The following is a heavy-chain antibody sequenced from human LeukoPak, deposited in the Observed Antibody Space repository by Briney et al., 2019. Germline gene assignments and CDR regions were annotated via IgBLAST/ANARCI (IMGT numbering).Heavy chain of an antibody. V-gene: IGHV3-7*01. CDR3: ARQRGSGCLDY. J-gene: IGHJ4*02. Sequence: GGSLRLSCAASRFTLSNYWMSRVRQAPGKGLEWVANIKQDGSETYYVDSVKGRFTISRDNAKNSLSLQMNSLRAEDTAVYYCARQRGSGCLDYWGQGTLVTVSS. CDR1: RFTLSNYW. D-gene: IGHD6-19*01. CDR2: IKQDGSET.